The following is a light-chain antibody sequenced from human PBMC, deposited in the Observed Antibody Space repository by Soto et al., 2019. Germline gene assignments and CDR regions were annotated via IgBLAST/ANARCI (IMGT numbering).Light chain of an antibody. J-gene: IGKJ4*01. CDR1: QAIGTF. Sequence: DIEMTQAPSSVSASVGDRVTITCRASQAIGTFLAWYQQKPGKAPKYLIYGASTLLRGVPSRFSGSGSGTDFTLTISSLQPEDFATYYCQQANHFPLTFGGGTKVDIK. V-gene: IGKV1-12*01. CDR2: GAS. CDR3: QQANHFPLT.